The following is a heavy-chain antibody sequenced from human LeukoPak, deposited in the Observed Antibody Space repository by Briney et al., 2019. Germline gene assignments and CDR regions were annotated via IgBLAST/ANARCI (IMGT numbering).Heavy chain of an antibody. CDR2: IRVGGET. D-gene: IGHD3-3*01. CDR3: AKFQGLRVVQVLAFDC. Sequence: GGSLRLSCAASGFTFSSYAMNWVRQAPGKGLEWVSGIRVGGETHYADSVKGRFTISRDNSKNTLYLQMNSLRAEDTALYYCAKFQGLRVVQVLAFDCWGQGTLVTVSS. CDR1: GFTFSSYA. V-gene: IGHV3-23*01. J-gene: IGHJ4*02.